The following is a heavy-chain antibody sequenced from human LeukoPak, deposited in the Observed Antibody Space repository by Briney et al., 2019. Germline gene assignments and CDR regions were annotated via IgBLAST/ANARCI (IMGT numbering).Heavy chain of an antibody. Sequence: SETLSLTCTVSGVSISSHYWSWIRQPPGKGLEWIGYMFDTESTKDNPSLKSRITLSADTSKNQFSLRLSSVTAADTAVYYCATIKRGSIYGYFDFWGQGILVTVSS. CDR1: GVSISSHY. J-gene: IGHJ4*02. V-gene: IGHV4-59*11. CDR2: MFDTEST. CDR3: ATIKRGSIYGYFDF. D-gene: IGHD5-18*01.